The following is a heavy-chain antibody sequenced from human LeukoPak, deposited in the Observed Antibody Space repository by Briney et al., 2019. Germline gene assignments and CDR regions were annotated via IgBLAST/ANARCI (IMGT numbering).Heavy chain of an antibody. V-gene: IGHV1-69*13. D-gene: IGHD3-10*01. J-gene: IGHJ6*02. Sequence: GASVKVSFKASGGTFSSYAISWVRQAPGQGLEWMGGIIPIFGTANYAQKFQGRVTITADESTSTAYMELSSLRSEDTAVYYCARDYGSGSYDTYYYYYGMDVWGQGTTVTVSS. CDR2: IIPIFGTA. CDR3: ARDYGSGSYDTYYYYYGMDV. CDR1: GGTFSSYA.